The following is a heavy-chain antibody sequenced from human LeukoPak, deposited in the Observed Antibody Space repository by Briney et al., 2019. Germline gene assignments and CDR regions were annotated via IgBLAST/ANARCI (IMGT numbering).Heavy chain of an antibody. Sequence: TSETLSLTCAVYGGSFSGYYWSWIRQPPGKGLEWIGEINHSGSTNYNPSLKSRVTISVDTSNNQFSLKLSSVTAADTAVYYCARAKAVRITIFGVVKYYFDYWGQGTLVTVSS. D-gene: IGHD3-3*01. CDR2: INHSGST. CDR1: GGSFSGYY. J-gene: IGHJ4*02. CDR3: ARAKAVRITIFGVVKYYFDY. V-gene: IGHV4-34*01.